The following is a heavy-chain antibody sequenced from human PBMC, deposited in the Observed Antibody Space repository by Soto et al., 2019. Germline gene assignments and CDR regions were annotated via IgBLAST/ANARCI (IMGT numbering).Heavy chain of an antibody. J-gene: IGHJ4*02. V-gene: IGHV3-74*01. Sequence: GGSLRLSCAASGFTFSSYWMHWVRQAPGKGLVWVSRINSDGSSTTYADSVKGRFTISRDNAKNTLYLQMNSLRAEDTAVYYCAKDRSLPRSMITFEYRDYWGQGTLVTVSS. D-gene: IGHD3-16*01. CDR3: AKDRSLPRSMITFEYRDY. CDR2: INSDGSST. CDR1: GFTFSSYW.